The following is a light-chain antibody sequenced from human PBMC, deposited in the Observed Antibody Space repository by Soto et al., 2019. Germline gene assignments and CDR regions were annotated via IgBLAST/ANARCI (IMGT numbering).Light chain of an antibody. CDR1: SSDVGSYNL. V-gene: IGLV2-23*02. CDR2: EVN. Sequence: QSVLTQPASVSGSPGQSITISCTGTSSDVGSYNLVSWYQQHPGKAPKLMIYEVNKRPSGVSIRFSGSKSGNTASLTISGLQAEDEADYYCCSYGGIVKVLFGGGTKLTVL. CDR3: CSYGGIVKVL. J-gene: IGLJ2*01.